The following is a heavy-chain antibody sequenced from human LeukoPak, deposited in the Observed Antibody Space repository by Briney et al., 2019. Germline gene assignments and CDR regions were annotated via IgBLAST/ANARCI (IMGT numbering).Heavy chain of an antibody. D-gene: IGHD2-2*01. CDR2: IWYDGSNK. Sequence: PGRSLRLSCAASGFTFSSYGMHWVRQAPGKGLEWVAVIWYDGSNKYYADSVKGRFTISRDNSKNTLFLQMNSLRAEDTAVYYCARVKGYCSRTSCYDYYYYAMDVWGQGTTVTVSS. CDR3: ARVKGYCSRTSCYDYYYYAMDV. CDR1: GFTFSSYG. V-gene: IGHV3-33*08. J-gene: IGHJ6*02.